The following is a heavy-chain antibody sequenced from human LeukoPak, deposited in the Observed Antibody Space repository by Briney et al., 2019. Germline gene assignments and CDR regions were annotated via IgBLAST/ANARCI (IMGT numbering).Heavy chain of an antibody. J-gene: IGHJ4*02. Sequence: PGGSLRLSCAASGFTFTSYSMSWVRQAPGKGLEWVSSISTSSSDIYYADSVKGRFTISRDNAKNSVYLQMNSLRAEDTAVYYCARDPEFRSSAGLDYWGQGTLVTVSS. CDR2: ISTSSSDI. D-gene: IGHD6-6*01. CDR1: GFTFTSYS. CDR3: ARDPEFRSSAGLDY. V-gene: IGHV3-21*06.